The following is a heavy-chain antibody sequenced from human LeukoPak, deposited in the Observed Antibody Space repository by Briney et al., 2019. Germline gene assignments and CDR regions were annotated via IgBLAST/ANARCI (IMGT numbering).Heavy chain of an antibody. CDR2: ISGSGGNT. V-gene: IGHV3-23*01. J-gene: IGHJ6*02. CDR1: GFTFSSYV. Sequence: GGSLRLSCEVSGFTFSSYVMSWVRQAPGKGLEWVSGISGSGGNTYYADTVTGRFTISRDKSKNTLYLQMNSLRAEDTAVYYCAKSYYYDSSGYNYGFHYYYGMDVWGQGTTVTVSS. CDR3: AKSYYYDSSGYNYGFHYYYGMDV. D-gene: IGHD3-22*01.